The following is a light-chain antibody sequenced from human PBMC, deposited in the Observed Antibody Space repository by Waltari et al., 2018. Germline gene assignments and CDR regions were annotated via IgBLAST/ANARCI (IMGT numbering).Light chain of an antibody. CDR3: QHTFETPYS. J-gene: IGKJ2*01. CDR1: ENIGNY. V-gene: IGKV1-39*01. Sequence: DIQMTQSPSSLSASIGDRVTITCRARENIGNYLNWYQQRTGEAPKLLIYATSTLQTEVPSRFSGSGSRTDFTLTISSLQPEDFATYYCQHTFETPYSFGQGTKLESK. CDR2: ATS.